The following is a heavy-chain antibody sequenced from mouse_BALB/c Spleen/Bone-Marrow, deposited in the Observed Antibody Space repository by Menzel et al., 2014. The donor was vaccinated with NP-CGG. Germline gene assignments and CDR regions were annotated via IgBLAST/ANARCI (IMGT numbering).Heavy chain of an antibody. CDR1: GYTFTSYW. CDR3: TRDAMDY. CDR2: IDPSDSYT. J-gene: IGHJ4*01. V-gene: IGHV1S127*01. Sequence: LQQSGAELVKPGASVKMSCKASGYTFTSYWTHWVRQRPGQGLEWIGVIDPSDSYTSYIQKFKGKATLTVDTSSSTAYMQLSSLTSEDSAVYYCTRDAMDYWGQGTSVTVSS.